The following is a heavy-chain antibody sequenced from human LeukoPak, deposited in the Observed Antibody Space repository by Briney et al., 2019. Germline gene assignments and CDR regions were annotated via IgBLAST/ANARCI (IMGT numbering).Heavy chain of an antibody. V-gene: IGHV3-11*06. CDR2: ISSSSSYT. CDR3: ARPSYYDILTGLDY. Sequence: GGSLRLSCAASGFTFSDYYMSWVRQAPGKGLEGVSYISSSSSYTNYADSVKGRFTISRDNAKNSLYLQMNSLRAEDTAVYYCARPSYYDILTGLDYWGQGTLVTVSS. J-gene: IGHJ4*02. CDR1: GFTFSDYY. D-gene: IGHD3-9*01.